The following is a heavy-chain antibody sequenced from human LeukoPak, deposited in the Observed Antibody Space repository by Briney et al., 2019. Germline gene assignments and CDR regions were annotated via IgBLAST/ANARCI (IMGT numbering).Heavy chain of an antibody. CDR2: IISGNTDI. D-gene: IGHD2-2*01. CDR3: VRDFEYQLLFDY. CDR1: GFTFSSYS. J-gene: IGHJ4*02. V-gene: IGHV3-21*01. Sequence: PGGSLRLSCAASGFTFSSYSMNWVRQAPGKGLKWVSSIISGNTDIYYADSVKGRFTISRDNAKNSLYLQMHSLRAEDTAVYYCVRDFEYQLLFDYWGQGTLVTVSS.